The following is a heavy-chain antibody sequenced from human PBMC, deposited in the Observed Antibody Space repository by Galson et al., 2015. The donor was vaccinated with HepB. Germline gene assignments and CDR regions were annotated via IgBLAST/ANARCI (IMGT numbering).Heavy chain of an antibody. CDR1: GGSFSGYY. V-gene: IGHV4-34*01. Sequence: ETLSLTCAVYGGSFSGYYWSWIRQPPGKGLEWIGEINHSGSTNYNPSLKSRVTISVDTSKNQFSLKLSSVTAADTAVYYCARGRISMWWEPANWFDPWGQGTLVTVSS. CDR3: ARGRISMWWEPANWFDP. J-gene: IGHJ5*02. D-gene: IGHD2-15*01. CDR2: INHSGST.